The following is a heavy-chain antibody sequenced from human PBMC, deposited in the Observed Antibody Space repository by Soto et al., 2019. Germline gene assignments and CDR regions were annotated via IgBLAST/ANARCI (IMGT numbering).Heavy chain of an antibody. J-gene: IGHJ4*02. CDR2: IYYSGST. D-gene: IGHD4-17*01. V-gene: IGHV4-31*03. CDR1: GGSISSGGYY. CDR3: ARVVVDYGDSPTPFDY. Sequence: QVQLQESGPGLVKPSQTLSLTCTVSGGSISSGGYYWSWIRQHPGKGLVWIGYIYYSGSTYYNPSLKSRVTTSVETSNNHFSLKLSSVTAADTAVYYCARVVVDYGDSPTPFDYWGQGTLVTVSS.